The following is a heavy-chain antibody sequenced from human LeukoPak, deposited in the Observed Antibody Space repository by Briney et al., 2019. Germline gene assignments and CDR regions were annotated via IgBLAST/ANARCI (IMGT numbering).Heavy chain of an antibody. CDR3: ARDGVAGRYGFDI. Sequence: GGSLRLSCAASGFTFSSYAMSWVRQAPGKGLEWVSVIYSGGTTYYADSVKGRFTISRDNSKNTLYLQMNSLRAEDTAVYYCARDGVAGRYGFDIWGQGTMVTVSS. CDR1: GFTFSSYA. J-gene: IGHJ3*02. CDR2: IYSGGTT. V-gene: IGHV3-53*01. D-gene: IGHD6-19*01.